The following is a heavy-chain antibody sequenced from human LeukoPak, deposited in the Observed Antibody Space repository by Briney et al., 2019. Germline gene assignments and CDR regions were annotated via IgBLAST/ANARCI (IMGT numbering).Heavy chain of an antibody. CDR1: GFTFSSYA. V-gene: IGHV3-23*01. J-gene: IGHJ4*02. CDR2: ISGSGGST. CDR3: AKVRAAAGTRPAGY. Sequence: GGSLRLSCAASGFTFSSYAMSWVRQAPGKGLEWVSAISGSGGSTYYADSVKGRFTISRDNSKNTLYLQMNSPRAEDTAVYYCAKVRAAAGTRPAGYWGQGTLVTVSS. D-gene: IGHD6-13*01.